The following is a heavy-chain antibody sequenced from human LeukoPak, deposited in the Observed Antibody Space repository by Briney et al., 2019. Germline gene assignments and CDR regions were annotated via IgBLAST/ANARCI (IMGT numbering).Heavy chain of an antibody. Sequence: GGSLRLSCAAPGFTFSSYAMHWVRQALGKGLEWVAVISYDGSKKYYADSVKGRFTISRDNSKNTLYLQMNSLRAEDTAVYYCARDGGGYFDYWGQGTLVTVSS. V-gene: IGHV3-30-3*01. CDR3: ARDGGGYFDY. J-gene: IGHJ4*02. CDR2: ISYDGSKK. CDR1: GFTFSSYA. D-gene: IGHD3-16*01.